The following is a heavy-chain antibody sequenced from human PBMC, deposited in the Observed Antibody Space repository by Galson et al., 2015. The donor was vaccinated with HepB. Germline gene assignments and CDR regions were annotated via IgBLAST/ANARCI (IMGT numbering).Heavy chain of an antibody. CDR1: GYTFTNYG. CDR3: ARDPNFGTTDY. V-gene: IGHV1-18*04. J-gene: IGHJ4*02. CDR2: ISGYNGDT. D-gene: IGHD1-1*01. Sequence: SVKVSCKASGYTFTNYGISWVRQAPGQGLEWMGWISGYNGDTHYAPNLQDRVTMTTDTSTSTAYMELRSLISDDTADYYCARDPNFGTTDYWGQGTLVTVSS.